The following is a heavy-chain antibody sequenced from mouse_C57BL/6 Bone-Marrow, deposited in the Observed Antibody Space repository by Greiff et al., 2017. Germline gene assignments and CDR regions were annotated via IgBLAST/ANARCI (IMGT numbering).Heavy chain of an antibody. V-gene: IGHV1-81*01. D-gene: IGHD2-3*01. CDR1: GYTFTSYG. Sequence: QVQLQQSGAELARPGASVKLSCKASGYTFTSYGISWVKQRTGQGLEWIGEIYPRSGNTYYNEKFKGKATLTADQSSSTAYLELRSLTSEDSAVYFCARRGDGYYPDYWGQGTTLTVSS. J-gene: IGHJ2*01. CDR2: IYPRSGNT. CDR3: ARRGDGYYPDY.